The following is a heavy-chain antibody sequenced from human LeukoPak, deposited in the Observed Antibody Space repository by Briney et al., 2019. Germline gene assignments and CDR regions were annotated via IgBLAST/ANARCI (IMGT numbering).Heavy chain of an antibody. CDR1: GDSVSSNSAA. CDR2: TYYRSKWYN. CDR3: ARSQTPPPRQSIAARPYYYYYMDV. Sequence: SQTLSLTCAISGDSVSSNSAAWNWIRQSPSRGLEWLGRTYYRSKWYNDYAVSVKSRITINPDTSKNQFSLQLNSVTPEDTAVYYCARSQTPPPRQSIAARPYYYYYMDVWGKGTTVTVSS. D-gene: IGHD6-6*01. J-gene: IGHJ6*03. V-gene: IGHV6-1*01.